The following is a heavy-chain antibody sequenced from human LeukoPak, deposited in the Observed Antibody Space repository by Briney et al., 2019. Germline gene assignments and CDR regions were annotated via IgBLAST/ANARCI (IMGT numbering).Heavy chain of an antibody. D-gene: IGHD3-22*01. CDR2: IRYDGSNK. V-gene: IGHV3-30*02. CDR1: GFTFSSYG. Sequence: GGSLRLSCAASGFTFSSYGMHWVRQAPGKGLEWVAFIRYDGSNKYYADSVKGRFTISRDNSKNTLYLQMNSLRAEDTAVYYCAKDLSYYDSSGYFIRSPDYWGQGTLVTVSS. J-gene: IGHJ4*02. CDR3: AKDLSYYDSSGYFIRSPDY.